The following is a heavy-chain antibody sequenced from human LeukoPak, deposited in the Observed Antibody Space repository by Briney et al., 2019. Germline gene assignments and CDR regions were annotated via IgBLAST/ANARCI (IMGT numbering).Heavy chain of an antibody. Sequence: PSETLSLTCSVSGGSMNSYYWSWIRQSPGKGMEWIGYIYYSGSTNYTPSLKCRVTISVDTSKNQFSLKLSSVTAADTAVYYCARHVWLQPFDYWGQGTLVTVSS. CDR2: IYYSGST. D-gene: IGHD3-9*01. J-gene: IGHJ4*02. CDR1: GGSMNSYY. CDR3: ARHVWLQPFDY. V-gene: IGHV4-59*08.